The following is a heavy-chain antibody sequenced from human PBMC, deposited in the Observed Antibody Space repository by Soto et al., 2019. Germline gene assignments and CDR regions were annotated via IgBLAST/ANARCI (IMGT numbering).Heavy chain of an antibody. CDR2: IYYSGST. V-gene: IGHV4-59*01. CDR3: ARGSCSGGSCYSPFDP. Sequence: PSETLSLTCTVSGGSISSYYWSWIRQPPGKGLEWIGYIYYSGSTNYNPSLKSRVTISVDTSKNQFSLKLSSVTAADTAVYYCARGSCSGGSCYSPFDPWGQGTLVTVSS. CDR1: GGSISSYY. J-gene: IGHJ5*02. D-gene: IGHD2-15*01.